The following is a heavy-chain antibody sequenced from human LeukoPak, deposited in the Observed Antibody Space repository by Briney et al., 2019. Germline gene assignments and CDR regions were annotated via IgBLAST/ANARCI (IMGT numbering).Heavy chain of an antibody. Sequence: PGGSLKLSCAASGFTFSSFWMHWVRQAPGKGLVWVSRINSDGSGATYADSVKGRFTISRDNAKNTPYLQMNSLRAEDTAVYYCAKAGGYSYGSYPHYFDYWGQGTLVTVSS. CDR2: INSDGSGA. D-gene: IGHD5-18*01. J-gene: IGHJ4*02. V-gene: IGHV3-74*01. CDR1: GFTFSSFW. CDR3: AKAGGYSYGSYPHYFDY.